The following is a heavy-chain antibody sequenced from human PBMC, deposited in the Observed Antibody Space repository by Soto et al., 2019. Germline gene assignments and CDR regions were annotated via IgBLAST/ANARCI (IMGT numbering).Heavy chain of an antibody. J-gene: IGHJ5*02. D-gene: IGHD3-22*01. CDR2: IYYSGST. V-gene: IGHV4-30-4*01. Sequence: QVQLQESGPGLVKPSQTLSLTCTVSGGSISSGDYYWTWIRQPPGKGLEWIGYIYYSGSTYYNPSLKSRVTISVDTSKNQFSLKLSSVTAADTAVYYCARVRYYDSSGYYYKEGWFDPWGQGTLVTVSS. CDR3: ARVRYYDSSGYYYKEGWFDP. CDR1: GGSISSGDYY.